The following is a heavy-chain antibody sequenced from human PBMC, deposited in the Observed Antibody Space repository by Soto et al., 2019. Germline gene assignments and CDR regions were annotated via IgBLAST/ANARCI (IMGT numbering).Heavy chain of an antibody. CDR3: AHSVEFGGVIWDAFDI. CDR1: GFSLSTSGVG. D-gene: IGHD3-16*02. CDR2: IYWNDDK. V-gene: IGHV2-5*01. Sequence: GSGPTLVNPTQTLTLTCTFSGFSLSTSGVGVGWIRQPPGKALEWLALIYWNDDKRYSPSLKSRLTITKDTSKNQVVLTMTNMDPVDTATYYCAHSVEFGGVIWDAFDIWGQGTMVTVSS. J-gene: IGHJ3*02.